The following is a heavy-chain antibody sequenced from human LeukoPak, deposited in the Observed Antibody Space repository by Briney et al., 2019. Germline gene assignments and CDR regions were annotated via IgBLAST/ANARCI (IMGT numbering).Heavy chain of an antibody. J-gene: IGHJ4*02. CDR1: GYSFTSYW. Sequence: GESLKISCKGSGYSFTSYWIGWVRQMPGKGLEWMGIIYPGDSDTRYSPSFQGQVTISADKTISTAYLQWSSIKASDTAMYYSARAYYGDAVLFDYWGQGTLVTVSS. D-gene: IGHD4-17*01. CDR3: ARAYYGDAVLFDY. V-gene: IGHV5-51*01. CDR2: IYPGDSDT.